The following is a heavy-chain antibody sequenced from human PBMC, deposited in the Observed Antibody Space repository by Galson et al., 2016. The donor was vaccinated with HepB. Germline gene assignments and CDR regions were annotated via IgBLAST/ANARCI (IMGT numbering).Heavy chain of an antibody. CDR2: IYHTGTT. CDR3: ASLGYCSGGDCYSVD. CDR1: GGSLSTRNW. J-gene: IGHJ4*02. V-gene: IGHV4-4*02. Sequence: ETLSLTCAVSGGSLSTRNWWSWIRQTPGKGLEWIGEIYHTGTTNYNPSLKSRITMSLDKSKNQFSLKLNSVTAAVTAVYYCASLGYCSGGDCYSVDWGQGTMVTVSS. D-gene: IGHD2-15*01.